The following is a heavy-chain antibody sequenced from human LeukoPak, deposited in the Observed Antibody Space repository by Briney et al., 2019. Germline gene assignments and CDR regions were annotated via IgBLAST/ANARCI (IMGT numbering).Heavy chain of an antibody. D-gene: IGHD3-10*01. V-gene: IGHV4-30-2*01. CDR2: IYHSGST. CDR3: ASTMVRGDPGWFDP. J-gene: IGHJ5*02. Sequence: KPSETLSLTCAVSGGSISSGGYSWSWIRQPPGKGLEWIGYIYHSGSTYYNPSLKSRVTISVDRSKNQFSLKLSSVTAADTAVYYCASTMVRGDPGWFDPWGQGTLVTVSS. CDR1: GGSISSGGYS.